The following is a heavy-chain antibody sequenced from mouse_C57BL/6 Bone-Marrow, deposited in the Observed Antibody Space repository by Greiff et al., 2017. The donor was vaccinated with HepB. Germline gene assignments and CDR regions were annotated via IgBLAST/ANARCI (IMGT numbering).Heavy chain of an antibody. V-gene: IGHV1-80*01. Sequence: QVQLQQSGAELVKPGASVKISCKASGYAFSSYWMNWVKQRPGKGLEWIGQIYPGDGDTNYNGKFKGKATLTADKSSSTAYMQLSSLTSEDSAVYFCARGAYYDLYWYFDVWGTGTTVTVSS. CDR2: IYPGDGDT. CDR3: ARGAYYDLYWYFDV. J-gene: IGHJ1*03. D-gene: IGHD1-1*01. CDR1: GYAFSSYW.